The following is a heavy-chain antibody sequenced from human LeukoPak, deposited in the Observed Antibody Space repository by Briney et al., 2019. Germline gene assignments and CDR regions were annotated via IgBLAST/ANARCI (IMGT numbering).Heavy chain of an antibody. V-gene: IGHV3-7*01. CDR1: GFTFSGHW. J-gene: IGHJ4*02. CDR3: ARDLDY. CDR2: INQGGSDK. Sequence: GGSLRLSCAASGFTFSGHWMSWVRQAPGKGLEWVANINQGGSDKYYVDSVKGRFTISRDNANNLLYLQMNSLRADDTAVYYCARDLDYWGQGTLVTVSS.